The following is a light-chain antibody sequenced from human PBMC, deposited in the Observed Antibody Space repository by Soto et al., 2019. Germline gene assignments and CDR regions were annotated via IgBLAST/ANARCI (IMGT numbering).Light chain of an antibody. J-gene: IGLJ1*01. CDR1: STDVGGYNY. Sequence: QSALTQPPSAAGSPGQSVTISCTGTSTDVGGYNYVSWYQQYPGKAPKLMIYEVSKRPSGVPDRFSGSKSGNTASLTVSGLQAEDEADYYCSSYARGSTYVFGTGTKLTVL. CDR3: SSYARGSTYV. CDR2: EVS. V-gene: IGLV2-8*01.